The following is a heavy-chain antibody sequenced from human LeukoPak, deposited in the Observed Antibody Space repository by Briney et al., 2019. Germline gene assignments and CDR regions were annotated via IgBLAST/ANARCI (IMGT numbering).Heavy chain of an antibody. V-gene: IGHV3-23*01. CDR3: AKIAETSGSYGQGYDY. Sequence: GGSLRLSCAASGFTFSTYGMSWVRQAPGKGLEWVSGISGGNSRSTYYADSVKGRFTISRDNSKNTLYLQMNSLRAEDTAIYYCAKIAETSGSYGQGYDYWGQGTLVTVSS. D-gene: IGHD1-26*01. CDR2: ISGGNSRST. CDR1: GFTFSTYG. J-gene: IGHJ4*02.